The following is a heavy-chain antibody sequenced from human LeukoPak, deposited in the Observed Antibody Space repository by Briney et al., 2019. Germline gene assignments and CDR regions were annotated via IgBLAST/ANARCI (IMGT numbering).Heavy chain of an antibody. D-gene: IGHD2-2*01. CDR2: IKEDGSEK. J-gene: IGHJ4*02. CDR3: ARGTRGPDDY. CDR1: GIAFSNYW. V-gene: IGHV3-7*01. Sequence: GGSLRLSCAASGIAFSNYWMSWVRQAPGTGLEWVASIKEDGSEKKYVDSVKGQFTISRDNAKNSLYLQMNSLRAEDTAVYYCARGTRGPDDYWGQGTLVTVSS.